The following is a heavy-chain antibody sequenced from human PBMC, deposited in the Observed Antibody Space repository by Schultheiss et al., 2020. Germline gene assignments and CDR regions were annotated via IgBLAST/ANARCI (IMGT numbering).Heavy chain of an antibody. CDR3: ARDLGSGWITIFGVVIIGVSGMDV. CDR2: ISSSSSYI. CDR1: GFTFSSYS. V-gene: IGHV3-21*01. D-gene: IGHD3-3*01. J-gene: IGHJ6*02. Sequence: GGSLRLSCAASGFTFSSYSMNWVRQAPGKGLEWVSSISSSSSYIYYADSVKGRFTISRDNAKNSLYLQMNSLRAEDTAVYYCARDLGSGWITIFGVVIIGVSGMDVWGQGTTVTRLL.